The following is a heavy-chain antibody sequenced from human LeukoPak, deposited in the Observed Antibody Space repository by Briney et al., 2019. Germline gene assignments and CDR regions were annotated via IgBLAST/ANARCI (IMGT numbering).Heavy chain of an antibody. J-gene: IGHJ4*02. D-gene: IGHD6-19*01. V-gene: IGHV6-1*01. CDR3: ARGSSGSFDY. CDR1: GDSVSGNIVA. Sequence: SQTLSLTCDISGDSVSGNIVAWNWIRQSPSRGLEWLGRTNYRSKWYNDYAVSVRGRVTINPDTSKNRFSLQLDSVTPEDTAVYYCARGSSGSFDYWGQGTLVTVSS. CDR2: TNYRSKWYN.